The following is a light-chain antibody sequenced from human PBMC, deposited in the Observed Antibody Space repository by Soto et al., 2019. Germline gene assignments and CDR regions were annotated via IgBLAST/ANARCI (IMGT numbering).Light chain of an antibody. V-gene: IGLV2-14*01. CDR2: EVS. CDR3: TSFTRSGPAYV. Sequence: QSALTQPASVSGSPGQSITISCTGTSSDVGTSNYISWYQQHPGKAPKLMIYEVSSRPSGISNRFSGSKSGNTASLTISGLQAEDVADYYCTSFTRSGPAYVFGTGTKVTVL. J-gene: IGLJ1*01. CDR1: SSDVGTSNY.